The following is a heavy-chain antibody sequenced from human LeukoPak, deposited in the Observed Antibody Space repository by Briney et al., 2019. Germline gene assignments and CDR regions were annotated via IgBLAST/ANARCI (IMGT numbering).Heavy chain of an antibody. CDR2: IYYSGST. CDR1: GGSISSYY. J-gene: IGHJ4*02. V-gene: IGHV4-59*01. Sequence: SETLSLTCTASGGSISSYYWSWIRQPPGKGLEWIGYIYYSGSTNYNPSLKSRVTISVDTSKNQFSLKLSSVTAADTAVYYCARGGSSSSAIDYWGQGTLVTVSS. CDR3: ARGGSSSSAIDY. D-gene: IGHD6-6*01.